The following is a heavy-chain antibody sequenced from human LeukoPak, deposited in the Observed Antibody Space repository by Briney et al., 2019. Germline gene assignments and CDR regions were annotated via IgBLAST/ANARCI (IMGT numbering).Heavy chain of an antibody. V-gene: IGHV3-9*01. J-gene: IGHJ4*02. Sequence: GGSLRLSCAASGFTFSSYAMSWVRQAPGKGLEWVSGISWNSGSIGYADSVKGRFTISRDNAKNSLYLQMNSLRAEDTALYYCAKDYSRFHSSWYFCYFDYWGQGTLVTVSS. CDR3: AKDYSRFHSSWYFCYFDY. CDR2: ISWNSGSI. CDR1: GFTFSSYA. D-gene: IGHD6-13*01.